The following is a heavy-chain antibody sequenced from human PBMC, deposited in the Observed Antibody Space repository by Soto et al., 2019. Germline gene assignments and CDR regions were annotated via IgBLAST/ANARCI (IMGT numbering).Heavy chain of an antibody. CDR1: VFTFSNYG. CDR3: AKDKAIYGSGSYYNGWYYGMEV. CDR2: ISYDGSNK. J-gene: IGHJ6*02. D-gene: IGHD3-10*01. Sequence: WGSLGLSCASCVFTFSNYGMRWVRQAPGRGLEWVAVISYDGSNKYYADSVKGRFTISRDNSKNTLYLQMNRLRAEDTAVYYCAKDKAIYGSGSYYNGWYYGMEVWRQGTTVTGS. V-gene: IGHV3-30*18.